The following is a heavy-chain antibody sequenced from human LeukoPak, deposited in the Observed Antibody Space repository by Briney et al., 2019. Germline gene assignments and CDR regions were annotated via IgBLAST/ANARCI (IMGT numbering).Heavy chain of an antibody. CDR1: GFTFSSYA. D-gene: IGHD3-22*01. V-gene: IGHV3-64D*09. Sequence: GGSLRLSCSASGFTFSSYAMHWVRQAPGKGLEYVSAISSNGSSTYYADSVKGRFTISRDNSKNTLYLQMSSLRAEDTAVYYCVKGARITMIVVANDAFDIWGQGTMVTVSS. J-gene: IGHJ3*02. CDR2: ISSNGSST. CDR3: VKGARITMIVVANDAFDI.